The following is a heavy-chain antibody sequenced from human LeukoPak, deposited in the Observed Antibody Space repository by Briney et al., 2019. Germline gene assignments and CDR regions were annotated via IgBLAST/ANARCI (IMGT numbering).Heavy chain of an antibody. CDR3: ARSSSGGPFDY. V-gene: IGHV4-59*01. Sequence: PSETLSLTCTVSGGSISNYFWSWIRQPPGKGLEWIGYIYYSGSTNYNPSLKSRVTISVDTSKNQFSLKLSSVTAADTAVYYCARSSSGGPFDYWGQGTLVTVSS. J-gene: IGHJ4*02. D-gene: IGHD4-23*01. CDR1: GGSISNYF. CDR2: IYYSGST.